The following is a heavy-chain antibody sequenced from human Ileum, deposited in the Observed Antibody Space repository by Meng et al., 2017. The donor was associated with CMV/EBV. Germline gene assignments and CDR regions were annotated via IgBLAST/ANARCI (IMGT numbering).Heavy chain of an antibody. CDR1: GAPSIIGSHY. CDR2: MLFSEIA. J-gene: IGHJ4*02. Sequence: QRQGSGPGLVKRAETRFVTCPFAGAPSIIGSHYWGWLRRSPGKRLEWIGSMLFSEIAEYNPSLKGRVTISLDATQTQFSLRLTSVTAADTAVYVCARVLTNNWFYYWGQGTLVTVSS. D-gene: IGHD1-1*01. CDR3: ARVLTNNWFYY. V-gene: IGHV4-39*07.